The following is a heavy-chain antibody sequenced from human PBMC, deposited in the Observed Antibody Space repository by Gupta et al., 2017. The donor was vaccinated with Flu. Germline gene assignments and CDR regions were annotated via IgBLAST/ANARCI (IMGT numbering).Heavy chain of an antibody. V-gene: IGHV2-26*02. D-gene: IGHD4-17*01. CDR1: GFSLSVGGMG. CDR3: AQLTSVPPYFAFDF. CDR2: IFSNDQG. J-gene: IGHJ3*01. Sequence: QVTLKESGPVLVTPTETLTLTCTVSGFSLSVGGMGVSWIRQPPGKAPEWLAHIFSNDQGSYRTSLKTILTISEDTSKSEVVLVLTHVDPADAAKYYCAQLTSVPPYFAFDFWGRGTLVTVSS.